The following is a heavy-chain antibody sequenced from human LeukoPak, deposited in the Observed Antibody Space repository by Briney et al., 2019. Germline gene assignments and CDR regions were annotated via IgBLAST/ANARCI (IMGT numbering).Heavy chain of an antibody. V-gene: IGHV4-61*02. D-gene: IGHD1-26*01. CDR1: GNSISSGDNY. CDR3: ARARGSYFDY. CDR2: IYTSGST. Sequence: PSETLSLTCTVSGNSISSGDNYWSWIRQPAGKGLEWIGRIYTSGSTNYNPSLKSRVTISGDTSKNQFSLRLSSVTAADTAVYYCARARGSYFDYWGQGTLVTVSS. J-gene: IGHJ4*02.